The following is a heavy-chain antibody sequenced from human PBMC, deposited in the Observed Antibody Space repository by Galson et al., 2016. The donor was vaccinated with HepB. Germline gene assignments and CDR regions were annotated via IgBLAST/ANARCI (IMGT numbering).Heavy chain of an antibody. CDR3: ATERVKDRSDYYYLGDAFDI. J-gene: IGHJ3*02. Sequence: SVKVSCKVSGYTLSEVFMHWVRQAPGKGLEWMGGFDPEDGERVYAQKLQGRVTMTEDRSTDTAYMELSRLRSEDTAVYYCATERVKDRSDYYYLGDAFDIWGQGTMVTVSS. CDR1: GYTLSEVF. D-gene: IGHD3-22*01. V-gene: IGHV1-24*01. CDR2: FDPEDGER.